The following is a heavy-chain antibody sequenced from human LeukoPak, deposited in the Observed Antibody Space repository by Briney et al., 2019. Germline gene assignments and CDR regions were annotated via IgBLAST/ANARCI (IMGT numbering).Heavy chain of an antibody. D-gene: IGHD3-22*01. V-gene: IGHV3-23*01. J-gene: IGHJ6*02. Sequence: GGSLRLSCSASGFTFSSYAMSWVRQAPGKGLEWVSAISGSGGSTYYADSVKGRFTISRDNSKNTLYLQMNSLRAEDTAVYYCAKDYYDSSGYDVGYYYYYYGMDVWGQGTTVTVSS. CDR2: ISGSGGST. CDR1: GFTFSSYA. CDR3: AKDYYDSSGYDVGYYYYYYGMDV.